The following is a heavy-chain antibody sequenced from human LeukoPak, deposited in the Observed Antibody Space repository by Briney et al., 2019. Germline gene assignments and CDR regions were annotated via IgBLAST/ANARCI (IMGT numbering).Heavy chain of an antibody. Sequence: SETLSLTCTVSGGSISSSSYYWGWIRQPPGKGLEWIGSIYYSGSTYYNPSLKSRVTIPVDTSKNQFSLKLSSVTAADTAVYYCARQRDYYDSSGYFSFVDYWGQGTLVTVSS. CDR1: GGSISSSSYY. V-gene: IGHV4-39*01. D-gene: IGHD3-22*01. CDR2: IYYSGST. CDR3: ARQRDYYDSSGYFSFVDY. J-gene: IGHJ4*02.